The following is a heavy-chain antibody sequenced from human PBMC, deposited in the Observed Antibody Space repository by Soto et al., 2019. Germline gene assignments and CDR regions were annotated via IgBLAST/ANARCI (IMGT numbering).Heavy chain of an antibody. V-gene: IGHV3-30-3*01. Sequence: QVQLVESGGGVVQPGRSLRLSCAASGFTFSSYAMHWVRQAPGKGLEWVAVISYDGSNKYYADSVKGRFTISRDNSKNTLYLQMNSLRAEDTAVYYCARDRYGDYVQRNLVDYYGMDVWGQGTTFTVSS. CDR1: GFTFSSYA. J-gene: IGHJ6*02. D-gene: IGHD4-17*01. CDR2: ISYDGSNK. CDR3: ARDRYGDYVQRNLVDYYGMDV.